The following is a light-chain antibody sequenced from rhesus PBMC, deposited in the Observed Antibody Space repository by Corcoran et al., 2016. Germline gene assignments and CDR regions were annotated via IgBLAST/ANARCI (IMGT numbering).Light chain of an antibody. CDR2: NAS. Sequence: DIQMTQTPSSLSASVGDTVTLTCRASQGISRHLAWSQQKPGKAPRPLNYNASNLERGVPSRFSGGGSGTRFTHTISGLQPQDFTPYFSQPYGSAPFPFGPGTKLDI. CDR1: QGISRH. J-gene: IGKJ3*01. CDR3: QPYGSAPFP. V-gene: IGKV1-37*01.